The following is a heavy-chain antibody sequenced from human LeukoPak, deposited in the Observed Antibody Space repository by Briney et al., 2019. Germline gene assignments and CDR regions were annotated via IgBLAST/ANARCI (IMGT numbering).Heavy chain of an antibody. Sequence: GGSLRLSCAASGVTFSGYSMNWVRQAPGKGLEWVSAITATSLHIYYADSVKGRFTISRDNAKNSLYLQMNSLRAEDTAVYYCVTWSGPDSEPLNFWGQGTLVAVSS. CDR2: ITATSLHI. CDR1: GVTFSGYS. J-gene: IGHJ4*02. V-gene: IGHV3-21*01. CDR3: VTWSGPDSEPLNF. D-gene: IGHD3-3*01.